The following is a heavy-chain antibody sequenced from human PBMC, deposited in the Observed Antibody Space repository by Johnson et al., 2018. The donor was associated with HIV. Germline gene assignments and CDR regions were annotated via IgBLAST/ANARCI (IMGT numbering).Heavy chain of an antibody. J-gene: IGHJ3*02. D-gene: IGHD5-12*01. CDR1: GFTFSSYW. Sequence: EVQLVESGGGLVQPGGSLRLSCAASGFTFSSYWMHWVRQAPGKGLEWVSGINWNGGSTGYADSVKGRFTISRDNAKNSLYLQMNSLRAEDTALYYCARDFYAVVATPFIGSAFDIWGQGTMVTVSS. CDR3: ARDFYAVVATPFIGSAFDI. CDR2: INWNGGST. V-gene: IGHV3-20*04.